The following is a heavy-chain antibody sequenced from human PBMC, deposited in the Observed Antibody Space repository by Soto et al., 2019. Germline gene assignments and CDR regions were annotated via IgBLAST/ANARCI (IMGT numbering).Heavy chain of an antibody. CDR1: GFTFSSYD. CDR3: ARGLTQAGYYYYGMDV. V-gene: IGHV3-13*01. D-gene: IGHD6-25*01. Sequence: PGGSLRLSCAASGFTFSSYDMHWVRQATGKGLEWVSAIGTAGDTYYPGSVKGRFTISRENAKNSLYLQMNSLRAEDTAVYYCARGLTQAGYYYYGMDVWGQGTTVTVSS. CDR2: IGTAGDT. J-gene: IGHJ6*02.